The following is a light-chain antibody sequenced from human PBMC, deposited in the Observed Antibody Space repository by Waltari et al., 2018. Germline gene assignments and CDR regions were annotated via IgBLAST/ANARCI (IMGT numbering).Light chain of an antibody. CDR3: AAWDDSLNGHWV. Sequence: QSVLTQPPSASGTPGQRVTISCSGTYSNIGNNVVNWYQQFPGKAPKLLIYRNDRRPSGVPDRFSGSKSGSSASLAISGLQSEDEADYYCAAWDDSLNGHWVFGGGTKVT. CDR2: RND. V-gene: IGLV1-44*01. J-gene: IGLJ3*02. CDR1: YSNIGNNV.